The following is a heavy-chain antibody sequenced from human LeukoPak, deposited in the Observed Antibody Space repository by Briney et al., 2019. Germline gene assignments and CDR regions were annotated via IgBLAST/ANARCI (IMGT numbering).Heavy chain of an antibody. V-gene: IGHV3-7*03. D-gene: IGHD1-26*01. CDR1: GFSFSGYW. J-gene: IGHJ4*02. CDR2: IKQDGSEK. CDR3: ARDLGTHSDY. Sequence: PGGSLRLSCTATGFSFSGYWMTWVRQTPGKGLEWVANIKQDGSEKYYVDSVKGRFTVSRDNAKNSLYLQMNSLRAEDTAVYYCARDLGTHSDYWGQGTLVTVSS.